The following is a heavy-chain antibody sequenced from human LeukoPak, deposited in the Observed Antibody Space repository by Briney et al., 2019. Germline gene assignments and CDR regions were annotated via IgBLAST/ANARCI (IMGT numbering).Heavy chain of an antibody. J-gene: IGHJ4*02. D-gene: IGHD3-9*01. CDR2: ISWNSGRI. CDR1: GFTFSRYS. V-gene: IGHV3-9*01. CDR3: AKSSAYDILTGYYPDY. Sequence: GGSLRLSCAASGFTFSRYSMNWVRQAPGKGLEWVSGISWNSGRIGYADSVKGRFTISRDNAKNSLYLQMNSLRTQDTALYYCAKSSAYDILTGYYPDYWGQGTLVTVSS.